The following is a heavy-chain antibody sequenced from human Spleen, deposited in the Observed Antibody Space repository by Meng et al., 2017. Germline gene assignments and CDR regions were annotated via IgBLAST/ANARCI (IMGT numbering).Heavy chain of an antibody. D-gene: IGHD5-12*01. V-gene: IGHV4-30-2*01. CDR3: ARVVYSGYDTYWFDP. CDR2: IYHSGST. J-gene: IGHJ5*02. Sequence: QLQLQESGSGLVKPSQTLSLTCPVSGGSISSGGYSWSWIRQPPGKGLEWIGYIYHSGSTYYNPSLKSRVTISVDRSKNQFSLKLSSVTAADTAVYYCARVVYSGYDTYWFDPWGQGTLVTVSS. CDR1: GGSISSGGYS.